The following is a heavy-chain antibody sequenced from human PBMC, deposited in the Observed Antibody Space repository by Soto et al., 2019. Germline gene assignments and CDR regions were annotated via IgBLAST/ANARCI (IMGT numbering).Heavy chain of an antibody. J-gene: IGHJ5*02. Sequence: ASVKVSCKASGYTFTSYAMHWVRQAPGQRLKWMGWINAGNGNTKYSQKFQGRVTITRDTSASTAYMELSSLRSEDTAVYYCARDHYYGSGLDPWGQGTLVTVSS. CDR1: GYTFTSYA. V-gene: IGHV1-3*01. CDR2: INAGNGNT. CDR3: ARDHYYGSGLDP. D-gene: IGHD3-10*01.